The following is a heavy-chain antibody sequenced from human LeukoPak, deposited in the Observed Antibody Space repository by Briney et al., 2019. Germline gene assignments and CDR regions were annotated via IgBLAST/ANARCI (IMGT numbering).Heavy chain of an antibody. D-gene: IGHD2-21*01. CDR3: ARDHLWAFDM. Sequence: GGSLRLSCAASGFTFSSYAMHWVRQAPGKGLEWVAVISYDGSNKYYADSVKGRFTISRDNSKNTLYLQMNSLRAEDTAVYYCARDHLWAFDMWGQGTMVSVSS. CDR1: GFTFSSYA. CDR2: ISYDGSNK. V-gene: IGHV3-30-3*01. J-gene: IGHJ3*02.